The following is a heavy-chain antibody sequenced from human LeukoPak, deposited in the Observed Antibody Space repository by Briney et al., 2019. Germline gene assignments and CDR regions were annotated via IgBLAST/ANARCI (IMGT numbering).Heavy chain of an antibody. CDR2: INPNSGGT. CDR1: GYTFTGYY. J-gene: IGHJ5*02. Sequence: GASVKVSCTASGYTFTGYYMHWVRQAPGQRLEWMGWINPNSGGTNYAQKFQGRVTMTRDTSISTAYMELSRLRSDDTAVYYCARFHCSSTSCYSPWGQGTLVTVSS. CDR3: ARFHCSSTSCYSP. D-gene: IGHD2-2*02. V-gene: IGHV1-2*02.